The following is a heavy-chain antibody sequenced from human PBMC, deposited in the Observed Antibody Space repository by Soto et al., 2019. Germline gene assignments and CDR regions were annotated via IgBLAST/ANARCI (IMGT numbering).Heavy chain of an antibody. V-gene: IGHV1-18*01. J-gene: IGHJ5*01. Sequence: QVLLVQSGAEIKKPGASVQVSCKASGYSFTSYGINWVRQAPGQGLEWMGWISAKHGNTHYAQKLQGRVTMTTDTATSTVYMELRSLTSAGTDAYYYTRDMLKQPLVGFQDSWCDPWGQGTLVTIPS. CDR3: TRDMLKQPLVGFQDSWCDP. CDR2: ISAKHGNT. D-gene: IGHD3-10*02. CDR1: GYSFTSYG.